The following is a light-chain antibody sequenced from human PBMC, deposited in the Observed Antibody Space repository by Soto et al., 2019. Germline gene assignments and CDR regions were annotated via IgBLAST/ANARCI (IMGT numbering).Light chain of an antibody. CDR1: SIDVGGYNY. CDR3: SSYTSSNTPYV. Sequence: QSSLTQPASVSGSPGQSITISCTGTSIDVGGYNYVSWYQRHPGKAPKLMIFDVSNRPSGVSNRFSGSKSANTASLTISGLQAEDEADYFCSSYTSSNTPYVFGTGTKVTGL. V-gene: IGLV2-14*03. J-gene: IGLJ1*01. CDR2: DVS.